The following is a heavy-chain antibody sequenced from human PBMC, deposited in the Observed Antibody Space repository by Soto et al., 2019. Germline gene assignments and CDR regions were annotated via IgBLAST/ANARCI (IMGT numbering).Heavy chain of an antibody. CDR1: GGSISSSSYY. D-gene: IGHD2-15*01. CDR2: IYYSGST. Sequence: QLQLQESGPGLVKPSETLSLTCTVSGGSISSSSYYWGWIRQPPGKGLEWIGSIYYSGSTYYNPSLKRRVTISVDTSKNQFSLKLSSVTAADTAVYYCARHIVVVVAANPLDYWGRGTLVTVSS. J-gene: IGHJ4*02. V-gene: IGHV4-39*01. CDR3: ARHIVVVVAANPLDY.